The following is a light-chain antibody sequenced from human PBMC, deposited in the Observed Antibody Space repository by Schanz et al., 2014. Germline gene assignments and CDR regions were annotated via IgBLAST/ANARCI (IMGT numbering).Light chain of an antibody. J-gene: IGLJ2*01. Sequence: QSVLTQPPSASGTPGQRVTISCSGSSSNIGSNYVYWYQQLPGTAPKLLICRNNQRPSGVPDRFSGSKSGTSASLAITGLQAEDEADYYCQSYDSSLSGGVFGGGTKLTVL. CDR1: SSNIGSNY. CDR3: QSYDSSLSGGV. V-gene: IGLV1-47*01. CDR2: RNN.